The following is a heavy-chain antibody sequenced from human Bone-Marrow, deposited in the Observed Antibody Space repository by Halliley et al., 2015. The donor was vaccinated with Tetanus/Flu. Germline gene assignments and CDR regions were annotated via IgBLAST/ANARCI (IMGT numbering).Heavy chain of an antibody. CDR2: IYSIGAT. J-gene: IGHJ4*02. D-gene: IGHD2-21*02. Sequence: KGPGWVSGIYSIGATRYADSVKGIFTISRDNAKNTVYLQMNSLSVDDTAVYYCARNVAVTPLGYWGQGTLVTVSS. V-gene: IGHV3-66*01. CDR3: ARNVAVTPLGY.